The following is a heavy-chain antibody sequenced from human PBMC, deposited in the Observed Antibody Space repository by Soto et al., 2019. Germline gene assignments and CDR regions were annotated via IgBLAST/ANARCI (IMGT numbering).Heavy chain of an antibody. J-gene: IGHJ6*02. D-gene: IGHD2-15*01. CDR1: GYSFTSYW. CDR2: IYPGDSDT. Sequence: PGEALKISSKGSGYSFTSYWIGWVRQMPGKSLEWMGIIYPGDSDTRYNPSFQGQVTISADKSISTAYLQWSSLKASDTAMYYCSSRGWFSGLCGGMYFRGQGSTDIGSS. V-gene: IGHV5-51*01. CDR3: SSRGWFSGLCGGMYF.